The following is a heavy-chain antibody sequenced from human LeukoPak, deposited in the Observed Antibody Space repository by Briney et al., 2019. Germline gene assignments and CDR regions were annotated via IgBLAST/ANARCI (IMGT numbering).Heavy chain of an antibody. CDR2: IYYSGST. CDR1: GGSISSSSYY. J-gene: IGHJ4*02. V-gene: IGHV4-39*01. Sequence: SETLSLTCTVSGGSISSSSYYWGWIRQPPGKGLEWIGSIYYSGSTYYNPSLKSRVTISVDTSKNQFSLKLSSVTAADTAMYYCVRQTGSGLFTLPGGQGTLVTVSS. CDR3: VRQTGSGLFTLP. D-gene: IGHD3-10*01.